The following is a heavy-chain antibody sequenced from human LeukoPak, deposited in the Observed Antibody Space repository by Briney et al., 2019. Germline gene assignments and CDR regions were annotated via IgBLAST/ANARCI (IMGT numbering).Heavy chain of an antibody. V-gene: IGHV3-30*18. D-gene: IGHD6-6*01. Sequence: GGSLRLSCAASGFTFSSYGMHWVRQALGKGLEWVAVISYDGSNKYYADSVKGRFTISRDNSKNTLYLQMNSLRAEDTAVYYCAKDEYSSSSPDYWGQGTLVTVSS. CDR3: AKDEYSSSSPDY. CDR2: ISYDGSNK. J-gene: IGHJ4*02. CDR1: GFTFSSYG.